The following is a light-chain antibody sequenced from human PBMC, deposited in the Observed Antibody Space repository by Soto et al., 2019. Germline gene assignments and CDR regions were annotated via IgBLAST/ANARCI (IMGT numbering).Light chain of an antibody. CDR3: RQSDDTGALK. V-gene: IGKV1-39*01. CDR2: VAS. J-gene: IGKJ5*01. Sequence: LRFNHSTFSWFASVVDVATITCRASQRVSTYVNWYQQKPAQAPKLLIYVASLLQSGVLSRFSGSGSGTDFTLTISGLQPEDFATYYCRQSDDTGALKFCQGTRLEIK. CDR1: QRVSTY.